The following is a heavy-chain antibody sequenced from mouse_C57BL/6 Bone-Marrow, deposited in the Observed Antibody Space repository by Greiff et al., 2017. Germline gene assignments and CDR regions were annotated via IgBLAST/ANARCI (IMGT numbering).Heavy chain of an antibody. J-gene: IGHJ2*01. Sequence: QVQLKEPGAELVRPGASVKLSCKASGYTFTDYYINWVKQRPGQGLEWIARIYPGSGNTYYNEKFKGKATLTAEKSSSTAYMQLSSLTSEDSADYFCAYYGSSYDYWGQGTTLTVSS. CDR1: GYTFTDYY. CDR3: AYYGSSYDY. D-gene: IGHD1-1*01. V-gene: IGHV1-76*01. CDR2: IYPGSGNT.